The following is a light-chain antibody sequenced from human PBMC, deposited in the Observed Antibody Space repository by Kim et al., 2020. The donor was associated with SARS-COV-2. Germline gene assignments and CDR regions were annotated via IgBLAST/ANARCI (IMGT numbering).Light chain of an antibody. CDR3: QTWGAGIQDVV. J-gene: IGLJ2*01. CDR2: VNSDGSH. CDR1: SGQSSYA. V-gene: IGLV4-69*01. Sequence: QPVLTQSPSASASLGASVKLTCTLRSGQSSYAIAWHQQQPEKGPRFLMKVNSDGSHSKGDGIPERFSGSSSGAQRYLTISSLQPEDEADYYCQTWGAGIQDVVFGGGTKLTVL.